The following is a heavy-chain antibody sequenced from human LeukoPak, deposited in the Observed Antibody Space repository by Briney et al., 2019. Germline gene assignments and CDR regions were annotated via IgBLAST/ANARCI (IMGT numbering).Heavy chain of an antibody. J-gene: IGHJ4*02. V-gene: IGHV3-49*03. CDR1: GFTFGDNL. D-gene: IGHD6-19*01. CDR2: ISGGTT. CDR3: SRGSGWLSVY. Sequence: PGLSLRLSCTASGFTFGDNLMSWYRQAPGKGLEWIGFISGGTTEYAASVKGRFTISRDDSTSIAYLQMNSLTTEDTAVYYCSRGSGWLSVYWGQGTLVTVSS.